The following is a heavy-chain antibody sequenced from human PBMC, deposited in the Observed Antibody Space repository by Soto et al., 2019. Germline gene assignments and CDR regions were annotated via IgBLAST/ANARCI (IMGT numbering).Heavy chain of an antibody. Sequence: SETLALTCSVSGGSFSSDSFIWRWVRQFPGKGLEWIGYIYYSGTTYYNPSLRSRVIMSVDTSKNQFSLKLSSVTAADTAVYYCARDHKWDGMDVWGQGTTVTVSS. CDR1: GGSFSSDSFI. D-gene: IGHD1-26*01. V-gene: IGHV4-31*03. J-gene: IGHJ6*02. CDR2: IYYSGTT. CDR3: ARDHKWDGMDV.